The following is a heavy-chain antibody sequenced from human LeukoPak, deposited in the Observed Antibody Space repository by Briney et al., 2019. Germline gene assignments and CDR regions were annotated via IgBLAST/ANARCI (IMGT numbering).Heavy chain of an antibody. CDR3: ARSTLIAPRGAFDF. D-gene: IGHD2-21*01. J-gene: IGHJ3*01. CDR1: GFTFSTYS. V-gene: IGHV3-21*01. CDR2: ISSSSSYI. Sequence: GRSLRLSFAASGFTFSTYSMNCGRQAPGKGLEWVSSISSSSSYIYYTNSVKGRFTISRDNAKNLLFLQMNSLRAEDTAVYYCARSTLIAPRGAFDFWGQGTMVSVSS.